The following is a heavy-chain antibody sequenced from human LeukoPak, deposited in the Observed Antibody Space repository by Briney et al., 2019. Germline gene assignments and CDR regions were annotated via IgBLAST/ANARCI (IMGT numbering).Heavy chain of an antibody. CDR1: GGSISSYY. J-gene: IGHJ1*01. CDR3: ARNYGDYREGYFQY. Sequence: SETLSLTCTVSGGSISSYYWSWIRQPPGKGLEWIGYIYYSGSTNYNPSLKSRVTISVDTSKNQFSLKLSSVTAADTAVYYCARNYGDYREGYFQYWGQGTLVTVSS. CDR2: IYYSGST. D-gene: IGHD4-17*01. V-gene: IGHV4-59*01.